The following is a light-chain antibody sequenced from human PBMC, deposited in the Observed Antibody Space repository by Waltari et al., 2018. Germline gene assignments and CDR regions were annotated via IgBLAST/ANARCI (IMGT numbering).Light chain of an antibody. CDR3: CSYAGSDTFVV. CDR1: SSDVGSYNL. Sequence: QSALTQPASVSGSPGQSITISCTGTSSDVGSYNLVSWYQQHPDKAPKLMLYEVSNRPSGVSDPFPGSKSGNTASLTISGLQAEDEADYYCCSYAGSDTFVVLGGGTKLTVL. J-gene: IGLJ2*01. V-gene: IGLV2-23*02. CDR2: EVS.